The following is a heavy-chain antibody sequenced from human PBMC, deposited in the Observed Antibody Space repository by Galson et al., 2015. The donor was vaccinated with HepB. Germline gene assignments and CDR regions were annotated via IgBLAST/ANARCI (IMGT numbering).Heavy chain of an antibody. D-gene: IGHD6-19*01. CDR2: ISSSSSYI. V-gene: IGHV3-21*01. Sequence: SLRLSCAASGFTFSNYSMNWVRQAPGKGLEWVSSISSSSSYIYYADSVKGRFTISRDNAKNSLYLQMNSLRAEDTAVYYCARREIAVYYYGMDVWGQGTTVTVSS. J-gene: IGHJ6*02. CDR1: GFTFSNYS. CDR3: ARREIAVYYYGMDV.